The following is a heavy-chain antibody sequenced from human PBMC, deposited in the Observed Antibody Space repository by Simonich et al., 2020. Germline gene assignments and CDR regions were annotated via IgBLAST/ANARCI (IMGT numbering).Heavy chain of an antibody. V-gene: IGHV1-2*02. J-gene: IGHJ3*02. CDR2: INPTSGGT. CDR3: ARDPVVPAAIRNAFEI. CDR1: GYTFTGYY. D-gene: IGHD2-2*01. Sequence: QVQLVQSGAEVKKPGASVKVSCKASGYTFTGYYMHWVRQAPGQGLEWMGWINPTSGGTNYAQTFQGRVTMTRDTSISTAYMELSRLRSDDTAVYYCARDPVVPAAIRNAFEIWGQGTMVTVSS.